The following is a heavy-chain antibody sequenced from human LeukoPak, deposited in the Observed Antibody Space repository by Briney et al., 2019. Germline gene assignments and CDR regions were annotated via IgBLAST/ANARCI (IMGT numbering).Heavy chain of an antibody. CDR1: GFTFSDYA. Sequence: PGGSLRLSCAASGFTFSDYAMSWVRQAPGKGLEWLSVISGGSGGSTYYADSVKGRFTISRDNSKNTLYLQMNSLRAEDTAVYYCAKNIGGFDYWGQGTLVTVSS. V-gene: IGHV3-23*01. CDR2: ISGGSGGST. J-gene: IGHJ4*02. D-gene: IGHD4-23*01. CDR3: AKNIGGFDY.